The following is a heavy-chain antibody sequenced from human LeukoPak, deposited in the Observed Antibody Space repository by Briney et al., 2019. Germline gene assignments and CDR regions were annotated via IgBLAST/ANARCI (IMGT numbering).Heavy chain of an antibody. CDR3: AKGGSGGNWFDS. J-gene: IGHJ5*01. CDR2: INSDGSST. V-gene: IGHV3-74*01. D-gene: IGHD1-26*01. CDR1: GFTFRAYL. Sequence: GGSLRLSCAGSGFTFRAYLVFWVRQVPGKGLVWVSRINSDGSSTSYADSVKGRFTISRDNAKNTLYLQMNSLRAEDAAVYYCAKGGSGGNWFDSWGQGTLVTVSS.